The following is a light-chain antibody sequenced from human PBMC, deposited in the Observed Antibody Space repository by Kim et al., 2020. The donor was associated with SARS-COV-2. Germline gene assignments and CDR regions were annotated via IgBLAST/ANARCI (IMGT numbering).Light chain of an antibody. CDR3: QQYNSYWT. J-gene: IGKJ1*01. Sequence: SASVGDRSTIPWPGRQSVRTWFGWYQEEARKAPQLLIYETIRLQSGVPTRVSGRGFGTEFTLTISSLQPEDFATYYCQQYNSYWTFGQGTKVDIK. CDR2: ETI. V-gene: IGKV1-5*03. CDR1: QSVRTW.